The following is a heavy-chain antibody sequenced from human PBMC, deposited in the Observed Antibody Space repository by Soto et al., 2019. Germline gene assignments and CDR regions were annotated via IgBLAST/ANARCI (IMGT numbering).Heavy chain of an antibody. V-gene: IGHV1-69*13. Sequence: SVKVSCKASGGTFSSYAISWVRQAPGQGLEWMGGIIPIFGTANYAQKFQGGVTITADESTSTAYMELSSLRSEDTAVYYCARVRDYYDSSGYYSSTYFDYWGQGTLVTVSS. CDR3: ARVRDYYDSSGYYSSTYFDY. J-gene: IGHJ4*02. CDR1: GGTFSSYA. D-gene: IGHD3-22*01. CDR2: IIPIFGTA.